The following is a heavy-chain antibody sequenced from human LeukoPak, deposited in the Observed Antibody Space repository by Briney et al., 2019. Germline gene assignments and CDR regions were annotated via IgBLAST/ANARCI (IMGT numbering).Heavy chain of an antibody. CDR3: ATAPYYYGSGSYYN. CDR1: GYTFTSYG. CDR2: ISAYNGDT. V-gene: IGHV1-18*01. Sequence: ASVKVSCKASGYTFTSYGINWVRQAPGQGLEWMGWISAYNGDTNYAQKLQGRVTMTTDTSTSTAYMELRSLRSDDTAVYYCATAPYYYGSGSYYNWGQGTLVTVSS. D-gene: IGHD3-10*01. J-gene: IGHJ4*02.